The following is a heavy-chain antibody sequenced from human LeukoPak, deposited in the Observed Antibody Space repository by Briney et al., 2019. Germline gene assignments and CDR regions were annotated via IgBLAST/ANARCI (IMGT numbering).Heavy chain of an antibody. D-gene: IGHD3-22*01. CDR2: IYYSGST. CDR3: ARTFMIVEPVGAFDI. Sequence: SETLSLTCTVSGGSISSYYWSWIRQPPGKGLEWIGYIYYSGSTNYNPSLKSRVTISVDTSKNQFSLKLSSVTAADTAVYYCARTFMIVEPVGAFDIWGQGTMVTVSS. V-gene: IGHV4-59*08. CDR1: GGSISSYY. J-gene: IGHJ3*02.